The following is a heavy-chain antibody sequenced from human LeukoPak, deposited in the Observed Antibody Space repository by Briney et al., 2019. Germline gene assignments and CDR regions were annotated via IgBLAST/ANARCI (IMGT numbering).Heavy chain of an antibody. D-gene: IGHD6-6*01. Sequence: PGGSLRLSCAASGFTFSNYAMYWVRQAPGKGLEWVSAFSGSGGHIYYADSVKGRFTISRDNAKNSLYLQMNSLRAEDTAVYYCAKGSARSFYYMDVWGKGTTVSVSS. CDR3: AKGSARSFYYMDV. CDR2: FSGSGGHI. V-gene: IGHV3-23*01. J-gene: IGHJ6*03. CDR1: GFTFSNYA.